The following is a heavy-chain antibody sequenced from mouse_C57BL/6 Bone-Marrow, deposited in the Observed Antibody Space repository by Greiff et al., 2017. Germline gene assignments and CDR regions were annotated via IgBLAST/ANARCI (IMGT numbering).Heavy chain of an antibody. Sequence: QVTLQVSGPGILQSSQTLSLTCSFSGFSLSTSGMGVSWIRHPSGKGLEWLAHTYWGDDKRYNPFLKSRITITKDTSRNQVFLKITSVDTADTATYYCARSKPTYGSNSFDYWGQGTILTVSS. J-gene: IGHJ2*01. CDR2: TYWGDDK. CDR3: ARSKPTYGSNSFDY. D-gene: IGHD1-1*01. V-gene: IGHV8-12*01. CDR1: GFSLSTSGMG.